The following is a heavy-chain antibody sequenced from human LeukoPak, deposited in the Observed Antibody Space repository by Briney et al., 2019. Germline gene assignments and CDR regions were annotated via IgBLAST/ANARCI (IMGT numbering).Heavy chain of an antibody. J-gene: IGHJ4*02. V-gene: IGHV5-51*01. Sequence: GESLKISCKGSGYSFTSYWIGWVRQMPGKGLEWMGIIYPGDSDTRYSPSFQGQVTISADKSISTAYLQWSSLKASGTAMYYCARQAYYYGSGSYYNNEFDYWGQGTLVTVSS. CDR3: ARQAYYYGSGSYYNNEFDY. CDR2: IYPGDSDT. CDR1: GYSFTSYW. D-gene: IGHD3-10*01.